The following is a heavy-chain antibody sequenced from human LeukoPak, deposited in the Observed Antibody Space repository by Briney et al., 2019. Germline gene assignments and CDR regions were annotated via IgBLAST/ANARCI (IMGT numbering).Heavy chain of an antibody. Sequence: PGGSLRLSCAASGFTFSSYWMHWVRQAPGKGLVRVSRINSDGSSTSYADSVKGRFTISRDNAKNTLYLQMNSPRAEDTAVYYCARAYNGYYKQPDYWGQGTLVTVSS. CDR3: ARAYNGYYKQPDY. V-gene: IGHV3-74*01. CDR1: GFTFSSYW. CDR2: INSDGSST. D-gene: IGHD3-9*01. J-gene: IGHJ4*02.